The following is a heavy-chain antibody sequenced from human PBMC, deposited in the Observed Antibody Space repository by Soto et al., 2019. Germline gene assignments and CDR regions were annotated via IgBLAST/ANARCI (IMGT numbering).Heavy chain of an antibody. D-gene: IGHD5-18*01. CDR1: GYTFTSYG. CDR2: ISAYNGNT. J-gene: IGHJ5*02. Sequence: QVQLVQSGAEVKKPGASVKVSCKASGYTFTSYGISWVRQAPGQGLEWMGWISAYNGNTNYAQKLQGRVTMTTDTATSTAYMELRSLRSDDTAVYYCARDGARDSYGYGAGWFDPWGQGTLVTVSS. V-gene: IGHV1-18*01. CDR3: ARDGARDSYGYGAGWFDP.